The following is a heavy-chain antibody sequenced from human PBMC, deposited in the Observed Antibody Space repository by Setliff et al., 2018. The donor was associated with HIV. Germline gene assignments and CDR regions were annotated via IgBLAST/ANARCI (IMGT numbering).Heavy chain of an antibody. D-gene: IGHD6-19*01. V-gene: IGHV4-59*01. CDR3: ARGGSSGWYAVVHFKY. CDR2: IYYSGST. CDR1: GGSISSYY. J-gene: IGHJ1*01. Sequence: ASETLSLTCTVSGGSISSYYWSWIRQPPGKGLEWIGYIYYSGSTNYNPSLKSRVTISVDTSKNQFSLKLSSVTAADTAVYYCARGGSSGWYAVVHFKYWGQGTLVTVS.